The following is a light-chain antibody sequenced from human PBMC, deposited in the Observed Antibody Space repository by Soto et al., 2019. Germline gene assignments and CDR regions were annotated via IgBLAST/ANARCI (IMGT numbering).Light chain of an antibody. CDR2: AAS. Sequence: DIQMTQSPSSVSASVGARVTITCRASQAINNWLAWYQQKPGKAPNLLIYAASSLQSGVPSRFSGSGSGTDFTLTISSLQPEDYATYYCQQANSFPLTFGGGIKVEIK. CDR1: QAINNW. V-gene: IGKV1D-12*01. J-gene: IGKJ4*01. CDR3: QQANSFPLT.